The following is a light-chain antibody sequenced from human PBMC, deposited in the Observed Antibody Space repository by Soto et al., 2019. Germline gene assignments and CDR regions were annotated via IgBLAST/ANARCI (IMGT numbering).Light chain of an antibody. CDR1: QSISSSY. J-gene: IGKJ1*01. CDR3: QQYGSSRT. Sequence: EIVLTQSPGTLSLSTGERATLSCRASQSISSSYLAWYQQKPGQAPRLLVYGASSRATGIPDRFSGSGSGTDFTLTINRLEPEDFAVYYCQQYGSSRTFGQGTKVDIK. V-gene: IGKV3-20*01. CDR2: GAS.